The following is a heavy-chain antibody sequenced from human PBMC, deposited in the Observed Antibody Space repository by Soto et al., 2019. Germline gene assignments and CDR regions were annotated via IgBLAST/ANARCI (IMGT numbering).Heavy chain of an antibody. V-gene: IGHV3-74*01. CDR2: FYGGVNRA. CDR1: GFTFSSYW. CDR3: ARDPGSRGHDWRFDY. J-gene: IGHJ4*02. Sequence: EVQLVESGGGLVQPGGSLRVSCTASGFTFSSYWMHWVRQAPGKGLVWVSRFYGGVNRAHYAESVKGRFTISRDNAKNRLAWEMSSLRAEDTAVYYCARDPGSRGHDWRFDYSGQGALVTVSS. D-gene: IGHD3-22*01.